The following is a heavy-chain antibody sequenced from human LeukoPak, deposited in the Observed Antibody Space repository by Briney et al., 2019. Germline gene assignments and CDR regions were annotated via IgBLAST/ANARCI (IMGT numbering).Heavy chain of an antibody. D-gene: IGHD4-17*01. Sequence: GGSPRLSCAASGITLSNYAMSWVRQAPGKGLEWVSTISRSGGATYYADSVKGRFTISTDNSKNTLFLQMDSLRAEDTALYYCAKIHDYGPFTDYWGQGTLVTVSS. CDR2: ISRSGGAT. CDR3: AKIHDYGPFTDY. CDR1: GITLSNYA. J-gene: IGHJ4*02. V-gene: IGHV3-23*01.